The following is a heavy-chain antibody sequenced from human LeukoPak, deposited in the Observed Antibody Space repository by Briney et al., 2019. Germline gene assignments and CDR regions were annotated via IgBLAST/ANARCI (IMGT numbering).Heavy chain of an antibody. J-gene: IGHJ1*01. D-gene: IGHD3-3*01. CDR3: AFLPPGH. V-gene: IGHV3-74*03. CDR2: IKSDGSSI. CDR1: GFTFSSYS. Sequence: GGSLRLSCAASGFTFSSYSMDWVRQAPGKGLVWVSRIKSDGSSIMYADSVRGRFTISRDNAKNTLYPQMNSLRAEDTAVYYCAFLPPGHWGQGTLVTVSS.